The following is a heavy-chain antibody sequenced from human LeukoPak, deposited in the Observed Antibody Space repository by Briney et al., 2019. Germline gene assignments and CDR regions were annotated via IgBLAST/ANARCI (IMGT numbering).Heavy chain of an antibody. V-gene: IGHV3-49*04. CDR1: GFTVSSNY. D-gene: IGHD3-22*01. CDR2: IRSKAYGGTT. J-gene: IGHJ3*02. Sequence: GGSLRLSCAASGFTVSSNYKSWVRQAPGKGLEWVGFIRSKAYGGTTKNAASVKGRFTISRDDSRSIAYLQMNSLKTEDTAVYYCTRRYNYDSSGYYYVRDAFDIWGQGTMVTVSS. CDR3: TRRYNYDSSGYYYVRDAFDI.